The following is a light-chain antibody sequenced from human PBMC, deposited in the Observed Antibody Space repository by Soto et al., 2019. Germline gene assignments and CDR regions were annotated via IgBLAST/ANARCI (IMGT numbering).Light chain of an antibody. J-gene: IGKJ4*01. CDR1: QDIAIY. CDR2: AAS. V-gene: IGKV1-9*01. Sequence: IQLTQSPSSLSASVGDRVTITCRASQDIAIYLAWYQQKPGEAPKLLIYAASTLYGGVPSRFSGSGSGTDFALTLTSLQAEDFATYYCQQLRMYPSTFGGWTKVEIK. CDR3: QQLRMYPST.